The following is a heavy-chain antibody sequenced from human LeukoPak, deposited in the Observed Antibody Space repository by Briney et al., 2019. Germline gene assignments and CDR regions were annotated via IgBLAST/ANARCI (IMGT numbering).Heavy chain of an antibody. D-gene: IGHD3-16*01. J-gene: IGHJ4*02. CDR3: ARGPTAYLYDY. CDR1: FTFXXXX. Sequence: FTFXXXXXNXVRXXAGXGXXYVSAIISNGHSTYYANSVKGRFTISRDNSKKTLYIQMGSEREEDMGVYYCARGPTAYLYDYWGQGTLVTVSS. V-gene: IGHV3-64*01. CDR2: IISNGHST.